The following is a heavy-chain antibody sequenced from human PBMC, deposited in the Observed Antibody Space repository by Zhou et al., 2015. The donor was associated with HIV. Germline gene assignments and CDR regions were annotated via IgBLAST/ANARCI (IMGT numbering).Heavy chain of an antibody. V-gene: IGHV1-18*01. J-gene: IGHJ6*02. D-gene: IGHD4-17*01. CDR2: ISAYNGNT. Sequence: QVQLVQSGAEVKKPGASVKVSCKASGYTFTSYGISWVRQAPGQGLEWMGWISAYNGNTNYAQKLQGRVTMTTDTSTSTAYMELRSLRSDDTAVYYCARGFKESVVSEFHDYGDYYYYYGMDVWGQGP. CDR1: GYTFTSYG. CDR3: ARGFKESVVSEFHDYGDYYYYYGMDV.